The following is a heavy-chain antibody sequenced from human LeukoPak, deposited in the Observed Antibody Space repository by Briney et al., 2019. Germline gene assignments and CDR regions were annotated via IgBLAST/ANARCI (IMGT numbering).Heavy chain of an antibody. Sequence: ASVKVSCKASGYTFTSYHINWVRQAPGQGLEWMGWISGYNGDTSSAQKLQDSVTMTTDTSTNTAYMELRSLRSDDTAVYFCARASSGSYISDWGQGTLVTVSS. J-gene: IGHJ4*02. CDR3: ARASSGSYISD. CDR2: ISGYNGDT. D-gene: IGHD3-3*01. CDR1: GYTFTSYH. V-gene: IGHV1-18*01.